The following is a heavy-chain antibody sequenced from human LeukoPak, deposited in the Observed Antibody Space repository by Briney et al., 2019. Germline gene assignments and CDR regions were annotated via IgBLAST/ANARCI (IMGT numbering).Heavy chain of an antibody. CDR2: INHSGST. CDR3: ARGGGTGRPPYYFDY. D-gene: IGHD3/OR15-3a*01. V-gene: IGHV4-34*01. J-gene: IGHJ4*02. CDR1: GGSFSGYY. Sequence: PSETLSLTCAVYGGSFSGYYWSWIRQPPGKGLEWIGEINHSGSTNYNPSLKSRVTISVDTSKNQFSPKLSSVTAADTAVYYCARGGGTGRPPYYFDYWGQGTLVTVSS.